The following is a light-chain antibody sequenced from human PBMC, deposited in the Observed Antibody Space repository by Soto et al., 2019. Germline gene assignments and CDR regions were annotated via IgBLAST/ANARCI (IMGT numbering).Light chain of an antibody. V-gene: IGKV4-1*01. Sequence: DIVMTQSPDSLAVSLGERATINCKSSQSVIYSFNSKNYLAWYQQKPGQPPKLLIYWASTRESGVPDRFSGRGSGTDFTLTISSLQAEDVAVYYCQQYYSTPNTFGQGTKVEIK. CDR2: WAS. CDR3: QQYYSTPNT. CDR1: QSVIYSFNSKNY. J-gene: IGKJ1*01.